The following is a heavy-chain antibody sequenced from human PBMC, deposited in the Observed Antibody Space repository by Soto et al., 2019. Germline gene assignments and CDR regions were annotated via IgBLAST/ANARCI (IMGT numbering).Heavy chain of an antibody. D-gene: IGHD1-26*01. J-gene: IGHJ4*02. CDR2: MNQDGSEK. V-gene: IGHV3-7*01. Sequence: EVQLVESGGGLVQPGGSLRLSCAASGFTFSSYWMSWVRQTPGEGLEWVANMNQDGSEKYYVDSMKGRFTISRDNAKNYRYLQMNSLRAEDTAVYYCARDRVGTTRDKAPDFWGQGTLVTVSS. CDR3: ARDRVGTTRDKAPDF. CDR1: GFTFSSYW.